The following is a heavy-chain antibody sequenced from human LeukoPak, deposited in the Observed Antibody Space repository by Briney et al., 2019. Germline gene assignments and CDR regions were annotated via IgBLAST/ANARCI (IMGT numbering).Heavy chain of an antibody. CDR1: GFTVSNNF. V-gene: IGHV3-21*01. J-gene: IGHJ4*02. D-gene: IGHD1-26*01. CDR2: ISASTTYI. CDR3: ARGPLVGATYFDY. Sequence: PGGSLRLSCAAFGFTVSNNFLNWVRQAPGKGLEWVSSISASTTYIYYADSVKGRFTISRDNAKNSLYLRMNSLRPEDTAVYYCARGPLVGATYFDYWGQGTQVTVSS.